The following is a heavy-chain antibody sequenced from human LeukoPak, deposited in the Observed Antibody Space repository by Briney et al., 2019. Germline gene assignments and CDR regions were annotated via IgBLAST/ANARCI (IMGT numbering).Heavy chain of an antibody. CDR2: IYYSGST. V-gene: IGHV4-59*08. D-gene: IGHD6-19*01. CDR1: GGSISSYY. J-gene: IGHJ4*02. CDR3: ARHEAYSSGWYSDY. Sequence: SETLSLTCTVSGGSISSYYWSWIRQPPGKGLEWIGYIYYSGSTNYNPSLKSRVTISVDTSKNQFSLKLSFVTAADTAVYYCARHEAYSSGWYSDYWGQGTLVTVSS.